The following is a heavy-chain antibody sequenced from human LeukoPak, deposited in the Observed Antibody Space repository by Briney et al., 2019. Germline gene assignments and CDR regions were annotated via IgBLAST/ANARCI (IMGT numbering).Heavy chain of an antibody. CDR1: GGSISSYY. D-gene: IGHD6-13*01. CDR3: AGYSSSWYAFDY. J-gene: IGHJ4*02. V-gene: IGHV4-4*09. Sequence: SETLSLTCTVSGGSISSYYWSWIRQPPGKGLEWIGYIYTSGSTNYNPSLKRRVTISVDTSKNQFSLKLSSVTAADTAVYYCAGYSSSWYAFDYWGQGTLVTVSS. CDR2: IYTSGST.